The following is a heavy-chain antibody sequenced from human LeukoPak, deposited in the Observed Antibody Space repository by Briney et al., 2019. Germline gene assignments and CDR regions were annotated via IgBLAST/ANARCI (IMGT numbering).Heavy chain of an antibody. J-gene: IGHJ4*02. CDR2: INPSGGST. CDR3: ARGMVGVVTIQMNDY. D-gene: IGHD3-3*01. V-gene: IGHV1-46*01. CDR1: GYTFTGYY. Sequence: ASVKVSCKASGYTFTGYYMHWVRQAPGQGLEWMGIINPSGGSTSYAQKFQGRVTMTRDTSTSTVYMELSSLRSEDTAVYYCARGMVGVVTIQMNDYWGQGTLVTVSS.